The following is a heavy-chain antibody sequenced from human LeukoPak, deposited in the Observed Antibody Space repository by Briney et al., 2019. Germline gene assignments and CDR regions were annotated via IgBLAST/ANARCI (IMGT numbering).Heavy chain of an antibody. CDR2: INSDGSST. CDR3: ARIDSSGYYLWYFDY. V-gene: IGHV3-74*01. CDR1: GLTFSSYW. D-gene: IGHD3-22*01. Sequence: GGSLRLSCAASGLTFSSYWMHCVRQAPGKGLVWVSRINSDGSSTSYADSVKGRFTISRDNDKNTLYLQMKSLRAEDTAVYYCARIDSSGYYLWYFDYWGQGTLVTVSS. J-gene: IGHJ4*02.